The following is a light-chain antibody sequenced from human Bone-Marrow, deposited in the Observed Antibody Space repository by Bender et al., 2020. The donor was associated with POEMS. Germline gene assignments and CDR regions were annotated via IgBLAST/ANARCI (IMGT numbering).Light chain of an antibody. CDR1: SSDIGYYNY. Sequence: QSALTQPASMSGSPGQSITISCTGTSSDIGYYNYVSWYQQHPGKAPKLIIYDVSYRPTGISNRFSGAKSANTASLTISGLQAEDEADYYCSSYTSSSTLVFGGGTKLTVL. J-gene: IGLJ2*01. CDR2: DVS. V-gene: IGLV2-14*03. CDR3: SSYTSSSTLV.